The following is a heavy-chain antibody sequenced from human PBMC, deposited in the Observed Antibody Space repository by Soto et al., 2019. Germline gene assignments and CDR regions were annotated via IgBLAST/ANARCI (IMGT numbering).Heavy chain of an antibody. CDR1: GFTFSRYG. D-gene: IGHD6-19*01. Sequence: QVQLVESGGGVVQPGRSLRLSCAASGFTFSRYGMHWVRQAPGKGLEWVAVISYDGSNKYYADSVKGRFTISRDNSKNTLYLQMNSLRAEDTAVYYWSKDASSSGWYWNYFACWGQGTLVTVSS. J-gene: IGHJ4*02. V-gene: IGHV3-30*18. CDR2: ISYDGSNK. CDR3: SKDASSSGWYWNYFAC.